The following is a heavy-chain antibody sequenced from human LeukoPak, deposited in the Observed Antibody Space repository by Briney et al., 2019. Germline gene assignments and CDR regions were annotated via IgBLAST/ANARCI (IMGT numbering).Heavy chain of an antibody. D-gene: IGHD6-13*01. Sequence: GGSLRLSCAASGFTFSSYSMNWVRQAPGKGLEWVSSISSSSSYIYYADSVKGRFTISRDNAKNSLYLQMNSLRAEDTAVYYCARDLQQGSSSWPYNWFDPWGQGTLVTVSS. V-gene: IGHV3-21*01. CDR3: ARDLQQGSSSWPYNWFDP. J-gene: IGHJ5*02. CDR2: ISSSSSYI. CDR1: GFTFSSYS.